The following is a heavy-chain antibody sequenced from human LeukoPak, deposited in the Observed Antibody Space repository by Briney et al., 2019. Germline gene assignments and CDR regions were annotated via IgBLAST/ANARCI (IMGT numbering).Heavy chain of an antibody. CDR2: IYTSGST. D-gene: IGHD3-16*02. Sequence: SETLSLTCTVSGGSISSYYWSWIRQPAGKGLEWIGRIYTSGSTNYNPSLKSRVTISVDTSKNQLSLKLSSVTAADTAVYYCARTQGSYVWGSHRPRGGWFDPWGQGTLVTVSS. CDR3: ARTQGSYVWGSHRPRGGWFDP. J-gene: IGHJ5*02. V-gene: IGHV4-4*07. CDR1: GGSISSYY.